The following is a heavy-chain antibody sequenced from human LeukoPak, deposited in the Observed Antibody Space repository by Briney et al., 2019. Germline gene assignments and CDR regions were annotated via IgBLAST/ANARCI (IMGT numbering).Heavy chain of an antibody. D-gene: IGHD3-16*01. Sequence: SETLSLTCTVSGYSISSGYYWGWIRQPPGKGLEWIGSIYHSGSTYYNPSLKSRVTISVDTSKNQFSLKLRSVTAADTAVYYCARDRRVWGGYDRTSDAFDVWGQGTTVTVSS. V-gene: IGHV4-38-2*02. J-gene: IGHJ3*01. CDR3: ARDRRVWGGYDRTSDAFDV. CDR1: GYSISSGYY. CDR2: IYHSGST.